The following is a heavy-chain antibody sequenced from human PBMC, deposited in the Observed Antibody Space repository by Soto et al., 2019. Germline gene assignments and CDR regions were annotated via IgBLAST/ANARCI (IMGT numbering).Heavy chain of an antibody. Sequence: SETLSLTCAVYGGSFSGCYWSWIRQPPGKGLEWIGEINHSGSTNYNPSLKSRVTISVDTSKNQFSLKLSSVTAADTAVYYCARGRYSSSIRVRWMQVWFAPRGQRTLVTVSS. CDR3: ARGRYSSSIRVRWMQVWFAP. CDR2: INHSGST. D-gene: IGHD6-6*01. J-gene: IGHJ5*02. V-gene: IGHV4-34*01. CDR1: GGSFSGCY.